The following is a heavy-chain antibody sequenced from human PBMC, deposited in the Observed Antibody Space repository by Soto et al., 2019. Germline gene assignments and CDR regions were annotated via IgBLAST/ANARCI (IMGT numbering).Heavy chain of an antibody. CDR1: GGSISSGDYY. J-gene: IGHJ4*02. V-gene: IGHV4-30-4*01. CDR2: IYYSGST. Sequence: SETLSLTCTVSGGSISSGDYYWSWIRQPPGKGLECLGYIYYSGSTYYIPSLKSRVTISVDTSKNQFSLKLSSVTAADTAVYYCARGGNGNVFECWGQGTLVTVSS. D-gene: IGHD1-1*01. CDR3: ARGGNGNVFEC.